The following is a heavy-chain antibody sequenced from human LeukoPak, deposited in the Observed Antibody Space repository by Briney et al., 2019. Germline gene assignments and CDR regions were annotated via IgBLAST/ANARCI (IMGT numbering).Heavy chain of an antibody. CDR3: ARDGSYWDY. CDR1: GFTFSSYS. D-gene: IGHD1-26*01. J-gene: IGHJ4*02. CDR2: ISSSSSTI. Sequence: PGGSLRLSCAASGFTFSSYSMNWVRQAPGKGLEWVSYISSSSSTIYYADSVKGRFTISRDNAKNSLYLQMNSLRAEDTAVYYCARDGSYWDYWGQGTLVTVSS. V-gene: IGHV3-48*01.